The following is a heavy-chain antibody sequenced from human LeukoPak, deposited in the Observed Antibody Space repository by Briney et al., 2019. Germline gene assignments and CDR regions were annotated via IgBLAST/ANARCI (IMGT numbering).Heavy chain of an antibody. D-gene: IGHD3-3*01. Sequence: GGSLRLSCAASGFTVSNNYMNWVRQAPGKGLEWVSVIYSGGSTYYADSVEGRFTISRDNSKNTLYLQMNSLRAEDTAVYYCAKELRFLEWLLTADAFDIWGQGTMVTVSS. CDR2: IYSGGST. CDR3: AKELRFLEWLLTADAFDI. V-gene: IGHV3-53*01. CDR1: GFTVSNNY. J-gene: IGHJ3*02.